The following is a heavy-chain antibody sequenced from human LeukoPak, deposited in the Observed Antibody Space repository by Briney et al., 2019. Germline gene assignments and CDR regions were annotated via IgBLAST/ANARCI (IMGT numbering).Heavy chain of an antibody. CDR2: ISGSGGST. CDR3: AKNADPQLERALDY. J-gene: IGHJ4*02. CDR1: AFTFSSYA. D-gene: IGHD1-1*01. V-gene: IGHV3-23*01. Sequence: GGSLRLTCAASAFTFSSYAMSWVRQAPGKGLEWVSLISGSGGSTYYADSVKGRFTISRDNSKNTLYLQMNSLRAEDTAVYYCAKNADPQLERALDYWGQGTLVTVSS.